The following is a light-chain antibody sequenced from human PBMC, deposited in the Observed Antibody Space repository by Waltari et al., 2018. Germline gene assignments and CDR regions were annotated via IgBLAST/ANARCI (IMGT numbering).Light chain of an antibody. CDR1: QSVSSRW. V-gene: IGKV3-20*01. CDR3: QQYGNSAPIT. CDR2: GAS. J-gene: IGKJ5*01. Sequence: EIVLTQSPGTLSLSPGERVTLSCRASQSVSSRWLAWYPQKPGQAPMLLIYGASSRATGIPDRFSGSGSGTDFTLTIARLEPEDFAMYYCQQYGNSAPITFGQGTRLEIK.